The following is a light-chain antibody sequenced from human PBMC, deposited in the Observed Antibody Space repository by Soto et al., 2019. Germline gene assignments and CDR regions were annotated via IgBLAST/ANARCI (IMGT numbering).Light chain of an antibody. CDR1: SSNIGSNT. V-gene: IGLV1-44*01. CDR2: SNN. J-gene: IGLJ2*01. Sequence: QLVLTQPPSASGTPGQRVTISCSGSSSNIGSNTVNWYQQLPGTAPKLLIYSNNQRPSGVPDRFSGSKSGTSASLAISGLQSEDEADYYCAARDDSLNGPVFGGGTKVTVL. CDR3: AARDDSLNGPV.